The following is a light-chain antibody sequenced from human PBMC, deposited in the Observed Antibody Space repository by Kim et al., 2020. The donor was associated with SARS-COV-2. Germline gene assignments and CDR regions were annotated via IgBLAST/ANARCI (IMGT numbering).Light chain of an antibody. CDR1: QSISSW. CDR3: QQYNSYSWT. Sequence: DIQMNQYPSTLSASVGDRVTITCRASQSISSWLAWYQQKPGKAPKLLIYKASSLESGVPSRFSGSGSGTELTLTISSLQPDDFATYYCQQYNSYSWTFGQGTKVDIK. CDR2: KAS. J-gene: IGKJ1*01. V-gene: IGKV1-5*03.